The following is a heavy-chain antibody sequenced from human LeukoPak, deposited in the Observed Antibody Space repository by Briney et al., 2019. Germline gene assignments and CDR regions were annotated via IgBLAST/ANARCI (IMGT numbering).Heavy chain of an antibody. J-gene: IGHJ4*02. CDR2: IVVGSGNT. Sequence: ASVKVSCKASGFTFTSSAVQWVGQARGRRLEWIGWIVVGSGNTNYAQKFQERVSITRDMCTSTAYMGLSSLRSEDTGVYYCAAYNGSGSYYKFVYWGQGTLVTVSS. V-gene: IGHV1-58*01. D-gene: IGHD3-10*01. CDR1: GFTFTSSA. CDR3: AAYNGSGSYYKFVY.